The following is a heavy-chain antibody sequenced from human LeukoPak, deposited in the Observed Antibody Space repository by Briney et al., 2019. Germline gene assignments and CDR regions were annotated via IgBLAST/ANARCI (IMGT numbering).Heavy chain of an antibody. CDR2: FDPEDGET. CDR1: GYTLTELS. CDR3: ATGIVVVPAAKSTSFDY. Sequence: GPVKVSCKVSGYTLTELSMHWVRQAPGKGLEWMGGFDPEDGETIYAQKFQGRVTMTEDTSTDTAYMELSSLRSEDTAVYYCATGIVVVPAAKSTSFDYWGQGTLVTVSS. D-gene: IGHD2-2*01. V-gene: IGHV1-24*01. J-gene: IGHJ4*02.